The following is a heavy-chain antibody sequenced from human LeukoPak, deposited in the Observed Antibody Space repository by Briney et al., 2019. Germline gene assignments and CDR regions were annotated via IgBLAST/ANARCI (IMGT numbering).Heavy chain of an antibody. CDR3: ARVRGAYGGLDYFDY. J-gene: IGHJ4*02. D-gene: IGHD4/OR15-4a*01. Sequence: SETLSLTCTVSRGSINSYYWTWIRQPPGKGLEWIGYIYYSGSTNYNPSLKSRVTISADTSKNLFSLKLISVTAADTAVYYCARVRGAYGGLDYFDYWGQGTLVTVSS. V-gene: IGHV4-59*01. CDR2: IYYSGST. CDR1: RGSINSYY.